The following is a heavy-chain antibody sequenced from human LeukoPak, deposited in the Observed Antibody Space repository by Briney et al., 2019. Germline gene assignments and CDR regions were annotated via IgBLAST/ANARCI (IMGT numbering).Heavy chain of an antibody. CDR3: ARVGLDCSSTTCSPSGAFDI. Sequence: TGGSLRLSCAASGFTFSSYWMHWVRQAPGKGLVWVSRIKTDGSNTNYADSVKGRFTISRDNAKNSLYLQMNSLRAEDTAVYYCARVGLDCSSTTCSPSGAFDIWGQGTMVTVSS. J-gene: IGHJ3*02. CDR2: IKTDGSNT. D-gene: IGHD2-2*01. V-gene: IGHV3-74*01. CDR1: GFTFSSYW.